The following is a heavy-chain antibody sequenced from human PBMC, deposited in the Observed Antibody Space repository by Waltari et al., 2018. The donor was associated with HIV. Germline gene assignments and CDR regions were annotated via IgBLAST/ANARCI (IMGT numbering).Heavy chain of an antibody. J-gene: IGHJ2*01. V-gene: IGHV4-39*01. Sequence: HLQLQESGPRLVQPSETLSLTCTVTSGPISDSKHFWGWRRQPPGKGLEWIGSIYYSGSTYYNPSLKSRVTISVDTSKNQFSLKVSCVTTADTAVFYCARHALRVGAAYWNFDLWGRGTLVTVSS. CDR3: ARHALRVGAAYWNFDL. CDR2: IYYSGST. CDR1: SGPISDSKHF. D-gene: IGHD1-26*01.